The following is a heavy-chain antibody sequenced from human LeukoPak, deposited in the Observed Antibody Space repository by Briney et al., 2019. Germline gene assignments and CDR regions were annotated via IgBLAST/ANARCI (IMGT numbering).Heavy chain of an antibody. CDR2: IKQDGSEK. Sequence: GGSLRLSCAASGFTFSSYGMHWVRQAPGKGLEWVANIKQDGSEKYYVDSVKGRFTISRDNAKSTLYPQMNSLRAEDTAVYYCLTIVETDLDAFDIWGQGTKVTVSS. J-gene: IGHJ3*02. CDR1: GFTFSSYG. D-gene: IGHD2-21*01. V-gene: IGHV3-7*01. CDR3: LTIVETDLDAFDI.